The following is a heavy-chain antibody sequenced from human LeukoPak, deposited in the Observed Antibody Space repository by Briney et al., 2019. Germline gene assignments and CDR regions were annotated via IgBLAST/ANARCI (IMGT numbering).Heavy chain of an antibody. CDR2: IYPGDSET. CDR3: ARQSGYYFDY. Sequence: GESLKISCKGSGYSFPGYWIGWVRQMPGRGLEWMGIIYPGDSETRYSPSFQGQVTISADKSNSTAYLQWSSLKASDTAMYYCARQSGYYFDYWGQGTLVTVSS. J-gene: IGHJ4*02. CDR1: GYSFPGYW. V-gene: IGHV5-51*01. D-gene: IGHD7-27*01.